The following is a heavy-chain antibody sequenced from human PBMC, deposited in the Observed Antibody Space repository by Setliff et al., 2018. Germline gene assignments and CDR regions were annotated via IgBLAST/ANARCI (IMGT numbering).Heavy chain of an antibody. V-gene: IGHV3-7*01. D-gene: IGHD6-6*01. CDR1: GESFSNNY. CDR3: ARVSEYSNYRDF. CDR2: INPHGSEK. Sequence: ETLSLTCSVYGESFSNNYWSWVRQAPGKGLEWLASINPHGSEKYYADSVKGRFTISRDNSKNTLSLHMDSLRADDMALYYCARVSEYSNYRDFWGQGSLVTVSS. J-gene: IGHJ4*02.